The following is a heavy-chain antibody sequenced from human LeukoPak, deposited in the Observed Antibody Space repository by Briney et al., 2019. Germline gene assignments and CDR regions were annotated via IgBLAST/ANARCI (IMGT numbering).Heavy chain of an antibody. Sequence: GGSLRLSCAASGFTVSSNYMSWVRQAPGKGLEWVSVIYSGGSTYYADSVKGRFTISRDNSKNTLYIQMNSLRAEDTAVYYCARDYGSGYYYGMDVWGQGTTVTVSS. D-gene: IGHD3-10*01. V-gene: IGHV3-53*01. CDR1: GFTVSSNY. J-gene: IGHJ6*02. CDR2: IYSGGST. CDR3: ARDYGSGYYYGMDV.